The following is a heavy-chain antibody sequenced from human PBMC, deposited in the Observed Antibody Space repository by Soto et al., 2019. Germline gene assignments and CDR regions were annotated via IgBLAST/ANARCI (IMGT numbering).Heavy chain of an antibody. D-gene: IGHD2-21*02. CDR1: GFTFNSFG. J-gene: IGHJ4*02. Sequence: GGSLRLSCAASGFTFNSFGMHWVRQAPGKGLEWVARVSFDGTNKYYADSVKGRFTISRDNSKNTLYLQMNTLRAEDTAVYYCAKLPNCGGDCYFDYWGQGTLVTAPQ. CDR2: VSFDGTNK. V-gene: IGHV3-30*18. CDR3: AKLPNCGGDCYFDY.